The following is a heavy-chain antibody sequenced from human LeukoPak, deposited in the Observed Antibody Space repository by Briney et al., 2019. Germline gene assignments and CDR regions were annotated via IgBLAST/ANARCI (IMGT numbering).Heavy chain of an antibody. D-gene: IGHD1-1*01. CDR1: GYTFTGYY. Sequence: GASVKVSCKASGYTFTGYYMHWVRQAPGQGLEWMGWINPNSGGTNYAQKFQGRVTMTRDTSISTAYMELSRLRSDDTAMYYCARDFSYDGHNAFDIWGQGTMVTVSS. V-gene: IGHV1-2*02. J-gene: IGHJ3*02. CDR3: ARDFSYDGHNAFDI. CDR2: INPNSGGT.